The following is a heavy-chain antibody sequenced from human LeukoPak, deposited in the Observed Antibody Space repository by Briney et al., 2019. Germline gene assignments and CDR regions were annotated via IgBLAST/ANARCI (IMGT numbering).Heavy chain of an antibody. Sequence: ASVKVSCKASGYTFTSYGISWVRQAPGQGLEWMGWINPNSGGTNYAQKFQGRVTMTRDTSISTAYMELSRLRSDDTAVYYCARDGAYGSGSYYPFSWFDPWGQGTLVTVSS. CDR1: GYTFTSYG. CDR3: ARDGAYGSGSYYPFSWFDP. J-gene: IGHJ5*02. V-gene: IGHV1-2*02. D-gene: IGHD3-10*01. CDR2: INPNSGGT.